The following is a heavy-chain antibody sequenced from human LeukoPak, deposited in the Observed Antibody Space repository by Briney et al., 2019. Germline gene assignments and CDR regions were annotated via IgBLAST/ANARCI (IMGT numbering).Heavy chain of an antibody. CDR2: ISAYNGNT. V-gene: IGHV1-18*01. CDR1: GYTFTGYG. J-gene: IGHJ6*02. Sequence: ASVKVSCKASGYTFTGYGISWVRQAPGQGLEWMGWISAYNGNTNYAQKLQGRVTMTTDTSTSTAYMELRSLRSDDTAVYYCAREFGGWYGGDYYYYGMDVWGQGTTVTVSS. CDR3: AREFGGWYGGDYYYYGMDV. D-gene: IGHD6-19*01.